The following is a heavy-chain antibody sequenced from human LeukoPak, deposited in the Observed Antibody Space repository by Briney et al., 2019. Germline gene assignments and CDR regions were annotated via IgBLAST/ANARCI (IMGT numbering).Heavy chain of an antibody. CDR1: GGSISSYY. CDR3: ARQALAYSSSCFDY. D-gene: IGHD6-13*01. CDR2: IYYSGTT. V-gene: IGHV4-59*08. J-gene: IGHJ4*02. Sequence: SETLSLTCTVSGGSISSYYWSWIRQPPGKGLEWIGYIYYSGTTNYNPSLKSRVTISVDTSKNQFSLKLSSVTAADTAVYYCARQALAYSSSCFDYWGQGTLVTVSS.